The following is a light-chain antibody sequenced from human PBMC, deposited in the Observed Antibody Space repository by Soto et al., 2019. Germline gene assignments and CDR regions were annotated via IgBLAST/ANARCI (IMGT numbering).Light chain of an antibody. CDR2: KVS. J-gene: IGKJ1*01. V-gene: IGKV2-30*01. Sequence: DVVVTQSPLSLPVTLGQPASISCRSSQSLVYSDGHTYLNWFQQRPGQSPRRLIYKVSNRDSGVPDRFSGSGSCTDFTLEISRVEAEDVGVYYCMQGTHWPPTFGQGTKVEMK. CDR3: MQGTHWPPT. CDR1: QSLVYSDGHTY.